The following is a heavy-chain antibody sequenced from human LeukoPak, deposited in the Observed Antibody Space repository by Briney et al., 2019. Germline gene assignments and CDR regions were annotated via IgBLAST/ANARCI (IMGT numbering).Heavy chain of an antibody. CDR1: GFTFSSYW. V-gene: IGHV3-74*01. J-gene: IGHJ5*02. CDR3: ARTDNWKTIRAP. CDR2: INSDGSST. D-gene: IGHD1-20*01. Sequence: GGSLRLSCAASGFTFSSYWMHWVRQAPGKGLVWVSRINSDGSSTSYADSVKGRFTISRDDAKNTLYLQMNSLRAEDTAVYYCARTDNWKTIRAPWGQGTLVTVSS.